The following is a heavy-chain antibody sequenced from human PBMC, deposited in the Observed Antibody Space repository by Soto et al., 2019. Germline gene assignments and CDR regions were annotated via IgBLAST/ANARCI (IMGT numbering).Heavy chain of an antibody. Sequence: QVQLQESGPGLVKPSQTLALTCSVSGGSINSSDYYWTWIRQHPEKGLEWIGYIFYTGSTYYNPSLRMRATISVDTSNNQFSLRLTSVTAADSAVYYCARVRSLDLWSGSWFDPWGQGTLVTVSS. J-gene: IGHJ5*02. CDR2: IFYTGST. V-gene: IGHV4-31*03. CDR1: GGSINSSDYY. CDR3: ARVRSLDLWSGSWFDP. D-gene: IGHD3-3*01.